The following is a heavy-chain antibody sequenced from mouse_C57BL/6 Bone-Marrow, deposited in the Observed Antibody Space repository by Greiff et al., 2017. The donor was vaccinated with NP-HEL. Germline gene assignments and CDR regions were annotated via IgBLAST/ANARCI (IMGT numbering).Heavy chain of an antibody. CDR3: ARSGGKGAMDY. V-gene: IGHV1-63*01. Sequence: VMLVESGAELVRPGTSVKMSCKASGYTFTNYWIGWAKQRPGHGLEWIGDIYPGGGYTNYNEKFKGKATLTADKSSSTAYMQFSSLTSEDSAIYYCARSGGKGAMDYWGQGTSVTVSS. D-gene: IGHD3-1*01. CDR2: IYPGGGYT. J-gene: IGHJ4*01. CDR1: GYTFTNYW.